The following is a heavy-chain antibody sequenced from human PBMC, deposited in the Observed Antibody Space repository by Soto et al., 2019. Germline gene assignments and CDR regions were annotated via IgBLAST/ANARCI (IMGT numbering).Heavy chain of an antibody. CDR1: GGTFSSYA. J-gene: IGHJ6*02. Sequence: SVKVSCKASGGTFSSYAISWVRQAPGQGLEWMGGIIPIFGTANYAQKFQGRVTITADKSTSTAYMELSSLRSEDTAVYYCVRDWGTYYDFWSGSAMDVWGQGTTVTVSS. D-gene: IGHD3-3*01. CDR2: IIPIFGTA. V-gene: IGHV1-69*06. CDR3: VRDWGTYYDFWSGSAMDV.